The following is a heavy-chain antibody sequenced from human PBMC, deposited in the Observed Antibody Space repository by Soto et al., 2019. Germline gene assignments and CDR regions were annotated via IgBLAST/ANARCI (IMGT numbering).Heavy chain of an antibody. CDR2: INTNTGNP. V-gene: IGHV7-4-1*01. Sequence: GASVKVSCKASGYTFTSYAMNWVRQAPGQGLEWMGWINTNTGNPTYAQGFTGRFVFSLDTSVSTAYLQICSLKAEDTAVYYCARKWYYYDSSGYYPHYYYYGMDVWGQGTTVTVSS. CDR3: ARKWYYYDSSGYYPHYYYYGMDV. D-gene: IGHD3-22*01. CDR1: GYTFTSYA. J-gene: IGHJ6*02.